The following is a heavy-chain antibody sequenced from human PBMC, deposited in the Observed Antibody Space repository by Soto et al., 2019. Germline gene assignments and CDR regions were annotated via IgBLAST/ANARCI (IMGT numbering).Heavy chain of an antibody. CDR3: ATPFGDGPQDAFDI. CDR1: GYTFTSYY. V-gene: IGHV1-46*03. Sequence: QVQLVQSGAEVKKPGASVKVSCKASGYTFTSYYMHWVRQAPGQGLEWMGIINPSGGSTSYAQKCQGRGTMTRDTSTSTVYMELSSLRSEDTAVYYCATPFGDGPQDAFDIWGQGTMVTVSS. J-gene: IGHJ3*02. D-gene: IGHD3-3*01. CDR2: INPSGGST.